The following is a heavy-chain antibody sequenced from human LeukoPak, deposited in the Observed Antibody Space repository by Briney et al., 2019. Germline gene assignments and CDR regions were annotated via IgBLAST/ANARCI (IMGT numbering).Heavy chain of an antibody. V-gene: IGHV3-21*01. CDR2: ISSSSSYI. D-gene: IGHD3-16*01. J-gene: IGHJ6*02. CDR1: GFTFSSYS. Sequence: GGSLRLSCAASGFTFSSYSMNWVRQAPGKGLEWVSSISSSSSYIYYADSVEGRFTISRDNAKNSLYLQMNSLRAEDTAVCYCARDWGYYYYYGMDVWGQGTTVTVSS. CDR3: ARDWGYYYYYGMDV.